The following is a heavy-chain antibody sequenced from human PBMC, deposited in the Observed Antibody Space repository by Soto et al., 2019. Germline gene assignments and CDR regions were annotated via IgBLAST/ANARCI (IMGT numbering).Heavy chain of an antibody. CDR3: ARGGRRPLGEWPLDY. D-gene: IGHD3-16*01. V-gene: IGHV3-23*01. Sequence: EVQLLESGGGLVQPGGSLRLSCAASGFTFSNYGMNWVRQAPGKGLEWVSTISGSADNAYYADSVKGRFTISRDNSRNRLYLQMNSLRAEDTAVYYCARGGRRPLGEWPLDYWGQGTLVTVSS. CDR2: ISGSADNA. CDR1: GFTFSNYG. J-gene: IGHJ4*02.